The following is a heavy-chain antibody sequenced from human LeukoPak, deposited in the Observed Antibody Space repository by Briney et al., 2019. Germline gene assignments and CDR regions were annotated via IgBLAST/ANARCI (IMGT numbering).Heavy chain of an antibody. J-gene: IGHJ4*02. CDR2: IYHRGST. D-gene: IGHD2-21*01. CDR3: ARESYCGGDCYSRGDY. V-gene: IGHV4-30-2*01. Sequence: SETLSLTCTVSGGSISSGGYYWSWIRQPPGKGLEWIGYIYHRGSTYYNPSLKSRVTISVDRSKNQFSLKLSSVTAADTAVYYCARESYCGGDCYSRGDYWGQGTLVTVSS. CDR1: GGSISSGGYY.